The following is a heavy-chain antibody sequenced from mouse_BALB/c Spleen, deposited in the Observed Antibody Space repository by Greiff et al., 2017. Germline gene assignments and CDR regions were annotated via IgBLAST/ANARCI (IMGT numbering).Heavy chain of an antibody. Sequence: EVQLKESGAELVKPGASVKLSCTASGFNIKDTYMHWVKQRPEQGLEWIGRIDPANGNTKYDPKFQGKATITADTSSNTAYLQLSSLTSEDTAVYYCAGGMVTTSGFAYWGQGTLVTVSA. CDR3: AGGMVTTSGFAY. CDR1: GFNIKDTY. CDR2: IDPANGNT. V-gene: IGHV14-3*02. D-gene: IGHD2-3*01. J-gene: IGHJ3*01.